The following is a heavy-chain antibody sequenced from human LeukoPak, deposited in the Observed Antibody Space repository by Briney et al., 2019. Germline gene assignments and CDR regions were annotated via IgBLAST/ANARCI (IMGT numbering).Heavy chain of an antibody. J-gene: IGHJ3*02. Sequence: GGSLRLSCAASEFTFSSYWMHWVRQAPGKGLVWVSRINSDGSSTSYADSVKGRFTISRDNAKNTLYLQMKSLRAEDTAVYYCAGGFTIFGVVNDAFDIWGQGTMVTVSS. D-gene: IGHD3-3*01. V-gene: IGHV3-74*01. CDR2: INSDGSST. CDR3: AGGFTIFGVVNDAFDI. CDR1: EFTFSSYW.